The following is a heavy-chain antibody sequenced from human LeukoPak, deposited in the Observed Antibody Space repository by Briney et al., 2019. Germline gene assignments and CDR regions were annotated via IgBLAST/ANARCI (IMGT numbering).Heavy chain of an antibody. D-gene: IGHD3-22*01. Sequence: GGSLRLSCAASGFTFDSYAMSWVRQAPGKGLEWVSAISGSGGSRYYADSVKGRFTTSRDNSKNTLYLQMNSLRAEDTSIYFCAKEDRSDNSGLDCWGQGTLVTVSS. CDR2: ISGSGGSR. CDR1: GFTFDSYA. V-gene: IGHV3-23*01. CDR3: AKEDRSDNSGLDC. J-gene: IGHJ4*02.